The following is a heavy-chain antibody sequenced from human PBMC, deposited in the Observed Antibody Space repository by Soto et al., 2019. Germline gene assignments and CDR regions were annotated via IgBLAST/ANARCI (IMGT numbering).Heavy chain of an antibody. V-gene: IGHV3-30*18. D-gene: IGHD1-20*01. CDR2: ISYDGSNK. CDR1: GFTFSSYG. J-gene: IGHJ2*01. CDR3: AKDSNWNAKTYWYFDL. Sequence: QVQLVESGGGVVQPGRSLRLSCAASGFTFSSYGMHWVRQAPGKGLEWVAVISYDGSNKYYADSVKGRFTISRDNSKNTLYLQMNSLRAEDTAVYYCAKDSNWNAKTYWYFDLWGRGTLVTVSS.